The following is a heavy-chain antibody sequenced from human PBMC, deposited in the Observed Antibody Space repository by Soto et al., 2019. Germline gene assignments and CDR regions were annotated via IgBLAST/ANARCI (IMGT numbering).Heavy chain of an antibody. D-gene: IGHD5-18*01. CDR3: ARNTAMANYDYYGMDV. CDR1: GFSLSNARMG. CDR2: IFPNDEK. J-gene: IGHJ6*02. V-gene: IGHV2-26*01. Sequence: QVTLKESGPVLVKPTETLTLTCTVSGFSLSNARMGVSWIRQPPGKALEWLAHIFPNDEKSYSTSLKSRLTISKDTSKSQVVLTMTNMDPVDTATYYCARNTAMANYDYYGMDVWGQGTTVTVSS.